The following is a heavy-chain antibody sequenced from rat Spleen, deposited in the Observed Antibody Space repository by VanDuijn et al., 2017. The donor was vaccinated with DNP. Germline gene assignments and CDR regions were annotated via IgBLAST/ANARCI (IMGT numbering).Heavy chain of an antibody. D-gene: IGHD1-12*01. CDR1: GFSFTSYG. Sequence: QVQLEESGPGLVQSSQTLSLTCSVSGFSFTSYGVSWVRQPPGKGLEWIAAISSGGITFYNSALKSRLSISRDTSKTQVFLKMNSVQTEDTAMYFCTRDSYAHDYAMDAWGQGTSVTVSS. CDR2: ISSGGIT. CDR3: TRDSYAHDYAMDA. V-gene: IGHV2S12*01. J-gene: IGHJ4*01.